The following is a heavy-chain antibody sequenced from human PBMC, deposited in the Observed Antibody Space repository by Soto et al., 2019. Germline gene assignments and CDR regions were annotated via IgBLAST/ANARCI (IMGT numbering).Heavy chain of an antibody. D-gene: IGHD2-2*01. CDR1: GFTFSSYA. Sequence: GGSLRLSCAASGFTFSSYAMSWVRQAPGKGLEWVSAISGSGGSTYYADSVKGRFTISRDNSKNTLYLQMNSLRAEDTAVYYCAKGLSWGRAVPAARQTFDYWGQGTLVTVSS. CDR3: AKGLSWGRAVPAARQTFDY. J-gene: IGHJ4*02. CDR2: ISGSGGST. V-gene: IGHV3-23*01.